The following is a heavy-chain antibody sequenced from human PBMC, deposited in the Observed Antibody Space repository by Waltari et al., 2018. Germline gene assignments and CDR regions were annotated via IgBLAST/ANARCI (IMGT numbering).Heavy chain of an antibody. V-gene: IGHV3-7*01. Sequence: EVQLVESGGGLVQPGGSLRLSCAASGFTFSSYWMSWVRQAQGKGLEWVANIKQDGSEKYYVDSVKGRFTISRDNSKNTLYLQMNSLRAEDTAVYYCAKADTVPYQVVYYFDYWGQGTLVTVSS. CDR3: AKADTVPYQVVYYFDY. D-gene: IGHD2-8*02. CDR2: IKQDGSEK. J-gene: IGHJ4*02. CDR1: GFTFSSYW.